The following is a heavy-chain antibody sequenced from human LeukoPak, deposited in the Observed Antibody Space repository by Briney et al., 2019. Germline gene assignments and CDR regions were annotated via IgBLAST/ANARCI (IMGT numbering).Heavy chain of an antibody. CDR1: GYTFTGYH. J-gene: IGHJ4*02. CDR2: FDPEDGEA. Sequence: ASVKVSCKASGYTFTGYHIHWVRQAPGKGLEWMGGFDPEDGEAIYAQKFQGRVTMTEDTSTDTAYMDLSSLRSEDTAVYYCATDGGDYWGQGTLVTVSS. V-gene: IGHV1-24*01. D-gene: IGHD3-16*01. CDR3: ATDGGDY.